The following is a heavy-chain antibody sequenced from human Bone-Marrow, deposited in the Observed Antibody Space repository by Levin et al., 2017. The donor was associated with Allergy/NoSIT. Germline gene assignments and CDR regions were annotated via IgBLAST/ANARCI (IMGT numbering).Heavy chain of an antibody. CDR2: IWSDGNNK. V-gene: IGHV3-33*01. J-gene: IGHJ6*03. CDR3: ARVFDTYYMDI. D-gene: IGHD3-22*01. CDR1: GFTFSDYG. Sequence: GGSLRLSCAASGFTFSDYGMHWVRQAPGKGLEWVALIWSDGNNKYYADSVKGRFTISRDNSKNTLYLQMSNLRAEDTATYNCARVFDTYYMDIWGKGTTVTVSS.